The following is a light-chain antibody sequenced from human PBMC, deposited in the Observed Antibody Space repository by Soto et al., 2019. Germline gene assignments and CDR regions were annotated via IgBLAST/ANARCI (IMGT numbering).Light chain of an antibody. V-gene: IGKV3-20*01. J-gene: IGKJ3*01. Sequence: EIVLTQSPGTLSLSPGERATLSCRASQTFSSYLAWYQQKPGQAPRLLIYGASSRATGIPDRFSGSGSGTDFTLTISRLEPGDVAVYYCQQYGSSPPFTFGPGTQVDIK. CDR1: QTFSSY. CDR3: QQYGSSPPFT. CDR2: GAS.